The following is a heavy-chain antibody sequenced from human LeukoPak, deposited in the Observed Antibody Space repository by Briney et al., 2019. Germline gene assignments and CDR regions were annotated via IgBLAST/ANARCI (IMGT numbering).Heavy chain of an antibody. CDR3: AKTRPLDSSSWSHGDY. D-gene: IGHD6-13*01. Sequence: GRSLRLSCAASGFTFSSYAMSWVRQAPGKGLEWVSAISGSGDSTYYGDSVKGRFTISRDNSKNTLYLQMNSLRAEDTAVYYCAKTRPLDSSSWSHGDYWGQGTPVTVSS. V-gene: IGHV3-23*01. CDR1: GFTFSSYA. J-gene: IGHJ4*02. CDR2: ISGSGDST.